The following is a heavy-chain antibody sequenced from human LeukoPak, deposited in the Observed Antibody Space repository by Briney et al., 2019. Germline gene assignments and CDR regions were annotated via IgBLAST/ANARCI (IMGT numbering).Heavy chain of an antibody. V-gene: IGHV3-23*01. D-gene: IGHD4-23*01. CDR1: GFTFRSYG. CDR3: AKRNGGNSGPFDL. CDR2: IGGGGGT. Sequence: GGSLRLSCAASGFTFRSYGMHWVRQAPGKGLEWVSTIGGGGGTYYADSVKGRFTISRDNSKNTLFLQVNSLRAEDTALYYCAKRNGGNSGPFDLWGQGTLVTVSS. J-gene: IGHJ5*02.